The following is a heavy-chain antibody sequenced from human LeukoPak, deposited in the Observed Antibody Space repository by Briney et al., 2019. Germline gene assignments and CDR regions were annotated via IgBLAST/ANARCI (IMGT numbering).Heavy chain of an antibody. CDR3: ARDSFYCSSTTCYRDAFDI. Sequence: ASVKVSCKASGYTFTSYGITWVRQAPGQGLEWMAWISAYNGNTNYAQNLQGRVTMTTDTATSTPYMELRSLRSDDTAVYYCARDSFYCSSTTCYRDAFDIGGQETMVTVSS. J-gene: IGHJ3*02. CDR2: ISAYNGNT. CDR1: GYTFTSYG. D-gene: IGHD2-2*01. V-gene: IGHV1-18*01.